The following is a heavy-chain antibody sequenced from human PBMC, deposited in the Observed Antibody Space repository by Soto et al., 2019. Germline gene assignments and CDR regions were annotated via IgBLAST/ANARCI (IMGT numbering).Heavy chain of an antibody. D-gene: IGHD3-10*01. CDR3: ARGRERNYYGSGSYYSNPNYYYYYGMDV. V-gene: IGHV4-34*01. J-gene: IGHJ6*02. CDR1: GGSFSGYY. CDR2: INHSGST. Sequence: SETLSLTCAVYGGSFSGYYWSWIRQPPGKGLEWIGEINHSGSTNYNPSLKSRVTISVDTSKNQFSLKLSSVTAADTAVYYCARGRERNYYGSGSYYSNPNYYYYYGMDVWGQGTKVTVSS.